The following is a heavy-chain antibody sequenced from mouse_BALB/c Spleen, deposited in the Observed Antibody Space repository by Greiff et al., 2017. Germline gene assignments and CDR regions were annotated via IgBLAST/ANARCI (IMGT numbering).Heavy chain of an antibody. Sequence: QVQLQQSGAELMKPGASVKISCKATGYTFSSYWIEWVKQRPGHGLEWIGEILPGSGSTNYKEKFKGKATFTADTSSNTAYMQLSSLTSEDSAVYYYARKGYDAMDYWGQGTSVTVSS. J-gene: IGHJ4*01. V-gene: IGHV1-9*01. CDR2: ILPGSGST. CDR3: ARKGYDAMDY. D-gene: IGHD2-14*01. CDR1: GYTFSSYW.